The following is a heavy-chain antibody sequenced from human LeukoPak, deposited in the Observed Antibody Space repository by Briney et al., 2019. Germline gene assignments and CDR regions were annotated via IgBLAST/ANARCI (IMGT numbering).Heavy chain of an antibody. Sequence: ASVKVSCKASGYTFTGYYMHWVRQAPGQGLEWMGRINPNSGGTNYAQKFQGRVTMATDTSTSTAYMELRSLRPDDTAVYYCARKDVAALLYWGQGTLVTVSS. CDR3: ARKDVAALLY. CDR1: GYTFTGYY. D-gene: IGHD6-19*01. CDR2: INPNSGGT. J-gene: IGHJ4*02. V-gene: IGHV1-2*06.